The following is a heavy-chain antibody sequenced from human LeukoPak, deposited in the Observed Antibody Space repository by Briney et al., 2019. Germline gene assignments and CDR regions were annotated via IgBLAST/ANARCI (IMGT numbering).Heavy chain of an antibody. J-gene: IGHJ4*02. V-gene: IGHV4-59*01. CDR1: GGSISSFY. CDR3: ALSAAGSLDY. CDR2: ILYSGST. Sequence: PSETLSLTCTVSGGSISSFYWSWIRQPPGKALEWIGYILYSGSTNYNPSLKSRVTISVDTSKNQFSLRLSSVTAADTAVYYCALSAAGSLDYWGQGTLVTVSS. D-gene: IGHD6-13*01.